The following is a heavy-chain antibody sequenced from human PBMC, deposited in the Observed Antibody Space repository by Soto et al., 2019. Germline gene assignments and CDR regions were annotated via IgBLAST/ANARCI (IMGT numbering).Heavy chain of an antibody. CDR1: GGSISSYY. J-gene: IGHJ5*02. CDR3: ARDRGVTIVRVAPARWFDP. D-gene: IGHD3-10*01. V-gene: IGHV4-59*01. Sequence: SETLSLTCTVSGGSISSYYWSWIRQPPGKGLEWIGYIYYSGSTNYNPSLKSRFTISVDTSKNLFSLMLISVTAADMAVYYCARDRGVTIVRVAPARWFDPWGQGTLVTVSS. CDR2: IYYSGST.